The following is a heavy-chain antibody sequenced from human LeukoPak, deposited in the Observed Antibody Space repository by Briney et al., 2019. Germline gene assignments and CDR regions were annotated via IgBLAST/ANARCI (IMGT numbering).Heavy chain of an antibody. Sequence: GGSLRLSCAASGFTFSDYYMSWIRQAPGQGLEWVASLDQDGNDRFSVDSVRGRFTISRDNTKNSVYLQMNSLRGEDTAVYYCTRATLGWFDPWGQGTLVTVSP. CDR1: GFTFSDYY. CDR2: LDQDGNDR. J-gene: IGHJ5*02. CDR3: TRATLGWFDP. V-gene: IGHV3-7*01. D-gene: IGHD7-27*01.